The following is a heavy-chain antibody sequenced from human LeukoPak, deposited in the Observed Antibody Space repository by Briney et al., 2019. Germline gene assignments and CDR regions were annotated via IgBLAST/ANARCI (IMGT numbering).Heavy chain of an antibody. CDR2: INPSGGST. D-gene: IGHD3-10*01. CDR3: ARDQYYYGSGNLYGMDV. V-gene: IGHV1-46*01. J-gene: IGHJ6*02. Sequence: ASVKVSCKASGYTFTGYYVHWVRQAPGQGLEWMGIINPSGGSTSYAQKFQGRVTVTRDTSTSTVYMELSSLRSEDTAVYYCARDQYYYGSGNLYGMDVWGQGTTATVSS. CDR1: GYTFTGYY.